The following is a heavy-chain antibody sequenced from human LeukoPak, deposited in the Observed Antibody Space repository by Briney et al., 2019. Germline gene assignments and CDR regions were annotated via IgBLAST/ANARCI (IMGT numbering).Heavy chain of an antibody. CDR1: GFTFSSYS. D-gene: IGHD1-26*01. CDR2: IGSSSSYI. V-gene: IGHV3-21*01. J-gene: IGHJ3*02. Sequence: GGSLRLSCAASGFTFSSYSMNWVRQAPGKGLEWVSSIGSSSSYIYYADSVKGRFTIPRDNAKNSLSLQMNSLRAEDTAVYYCATGRSGSYAFDIRGQGTMVTVSS. CDR3: ATGRSGSYAFDI.